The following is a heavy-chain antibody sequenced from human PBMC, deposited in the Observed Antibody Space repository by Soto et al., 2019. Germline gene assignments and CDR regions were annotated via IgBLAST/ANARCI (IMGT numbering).Heavy chain of an antibody. CDR1: GGSIISYY. D-gene: IGHD2-21*01. Sequence: QVQLQESGPGLVKPSETLSLTCTVSGGSIISYYWNWIRQTPGKGLEWIGYVHDRGTTNYNPSLKSRSTMTVDKSMNQFSLNLRSVTAADTAVYYCARQEYSGGPYYPYDYWGQGALVTVST. CDR3: ARQEYSGGPYYPYDY. CDR2: VHDRGTT. J-gene: IGHJ4*02. V-gene: IGHV4-59*08.